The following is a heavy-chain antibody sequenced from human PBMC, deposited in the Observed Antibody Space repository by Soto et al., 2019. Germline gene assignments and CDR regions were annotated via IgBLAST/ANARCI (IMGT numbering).Heavy chain of an antibody. V-gene: IGHV4-39*01. CDR3: ARQSTGYSAEVGY. Sequence: SETLSLTCAVSGGSISGSSFYWGWIRQPPKKGLESIGSIHYSGSTYYNPSLKSRVTMSVDTSKNQFSLKLTSVTAADTAVYYCARQSTGYSAEVGYWGQGTRVTVSS. D-gene: IGHD6-13*01. CDR1: GGSISGSSFY. J-gene: IGHJ4*02. CDR2: IHYSGST.